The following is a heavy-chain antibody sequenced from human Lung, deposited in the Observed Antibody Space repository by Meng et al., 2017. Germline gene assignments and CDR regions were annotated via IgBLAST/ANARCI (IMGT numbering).Heavy chain of an antibody. J-gene: IGHJ4*02. CDR2: TYYRSKWYN. D-gene: IGHD6-19*01. CDR3: ARSQQWLDS. V-gene: IGHV6-1*01. Sequence: QVHLQQSGPGLVNPSQTLSLTCAISGDSVSSNSAAWNWIRHSPSRGLEWLGRTYYRSKWYNGYAVSVRSRITINPDTSKNQFSLQLNSVTPEDTAVYYCARSQQWLDSWGQGTLVTVSS. CDR1: GDSVSSNSAA.